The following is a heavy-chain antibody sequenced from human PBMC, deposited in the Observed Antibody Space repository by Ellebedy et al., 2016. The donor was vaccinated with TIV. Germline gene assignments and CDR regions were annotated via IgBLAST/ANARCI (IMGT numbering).Heavy chain of an antibody. Sequence: GESLKISCVASGFTFSGYAMHWVRQAPGKGLEWVAIISYDGNNKYYADSLKGRFTISRDISKNTLFLEMNSLRAEDTAVYYCARARCSNSDCYIPGYWGQGTPVTVSS. D-gene: IGHD2-2*02. CDR1: GFTFSGYA. CDR2: ISYDGNNK. V-gene: IGHV3-30*03. J-gene: IGHJ4*02. CDR3: ARARCSNSDCYIPGY.